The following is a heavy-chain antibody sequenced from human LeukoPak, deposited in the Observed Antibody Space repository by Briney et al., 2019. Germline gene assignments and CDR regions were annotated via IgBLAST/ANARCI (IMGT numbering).Heavy chain of an antibody. Sequence: PSETLSLTCSVSGGSISSYHWSWIRQPPGKGLEWIGYIYNSGSTNSNPSLKSRVTISVDTSKNQFSLKLSSVTAADTAVYYCAREWGYDSSGQIDYWGQGTLVTVSS. V-gene: IGHV4-59*01. J-gene: IGHJ4*02. CDR1: GGSISSYH. CDR3: AREWGYDSSGQIDY. D-gene: IGHD3-22*01. CDR2: IYNSGST.